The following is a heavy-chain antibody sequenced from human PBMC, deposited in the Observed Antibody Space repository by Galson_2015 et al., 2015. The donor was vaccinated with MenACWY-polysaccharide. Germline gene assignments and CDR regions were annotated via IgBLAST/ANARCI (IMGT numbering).Heavy chain of an antibody. CDR1: GFTFSGHG. J-gene: IGHJ4*02. D-gene: IGHD2-2*02. V-gene: IGHV3-23*01. CDR2: INNAATNT. CDR3: ARINLPVPPIDY. Sequence: SLRLSCAASGFTFSGHGMTWVRQSPGRGLGWVSTINNAATNTHYSDSVRGRFTISRDNSRNTLYLQMNSLRAEDTAVYYCARINLPVPPIDYWGQGTLVTVSS.